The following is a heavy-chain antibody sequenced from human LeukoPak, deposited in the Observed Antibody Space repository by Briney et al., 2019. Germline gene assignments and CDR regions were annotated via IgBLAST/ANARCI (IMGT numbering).Heavy chain of an antibody. Sequence: SVKVSCKASGGTFSSYAISWVRQAPGQGLEWMGGIIPIFGTANYAQKFQGRVTITADESTSTAYMELSSLRSEDTAVYYCAVQNIVVVVAATRAYYGMDVWGQGTTVTVSS. J-gene: IGHJ6*02. CDR2: IIPIFGTA. D-gene: IGHD2-15*01. CDR3: AVQNIVVVVAATRAYYGMDV. V-gene: IGHV1-69*13. CDR1: GGTFSSYA.